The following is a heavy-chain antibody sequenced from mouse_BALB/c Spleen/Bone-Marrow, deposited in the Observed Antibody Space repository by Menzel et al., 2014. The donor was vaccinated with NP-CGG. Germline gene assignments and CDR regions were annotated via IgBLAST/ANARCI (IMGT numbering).Heavy chain of an antibody. Sequence: VKLMESGAELAKPGASVKMSCKASGYTFTSYWMHWVKQRPGQGLEWIGYINPSTGYTEYNQKFKDKATLTADKSPSTAYMQLSSLTSEDSAVYYCARRGYAMDYWGQGTSVTVSS. CDR2: INPSTGYT. CDR3: ARRGYAMDY. V-gene: IGHV1-7*01. CDR1: GYTFTSYW. J-gene: IGHJ4*01.